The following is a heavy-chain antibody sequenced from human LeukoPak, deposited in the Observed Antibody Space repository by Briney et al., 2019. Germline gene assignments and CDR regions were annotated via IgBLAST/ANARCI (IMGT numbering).Heavy chain of an antibody. CDR1: GFTFSTYG. V-gene: IGHV3-30*18. CDR3: AKDVNKVTTHFDY. Sequence: AGGPLRLSCAASGFTFSTYGMHWVRQAPGKGLEGVAVIAYDGGNKYCPDSVKGRFTISRDNSKNTLYLQMNSLRTEDTAVYYCAKDVNKVTTHFDYWGQGALVTVSS. CDR2: IAYDGGNK. D-gene: IGHD4-17*01. J-gene: IGHJ4*02.